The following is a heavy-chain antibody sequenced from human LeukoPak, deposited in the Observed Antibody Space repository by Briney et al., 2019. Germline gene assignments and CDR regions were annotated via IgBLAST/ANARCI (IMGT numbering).Heavy chain of an antibody. J-gene: IGHJ1*01. CDR2: ISGSGGST. Sequence: GGSLRLSCAASGFTFSSYAMSWVRQAPGKGLECVSAISGSGGSTYYADSVKGRFTISRDNSKNTLYLQMNSLRAEDTAVYYCAKGGTHYHDSSGYDHFQHWGQGTLVTVSS. CDR3: AKGGTHYHDSSGYDHFQH. CDR1: GFTFSSYA. D-gene: IGHD3-22*01. V-gene: IGHV3-23*01.